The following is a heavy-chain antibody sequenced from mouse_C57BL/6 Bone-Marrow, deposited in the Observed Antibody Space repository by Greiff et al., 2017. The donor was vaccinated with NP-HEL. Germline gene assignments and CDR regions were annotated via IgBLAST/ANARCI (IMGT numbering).Heavy chain of an antibody. CDR1: GFTFSDYG. CDR2: ISSGSSTI. V-gene: IGHV5-17*01. CDR3: ARLTGVGLYAMDY. D-gene: IGHD4-1*01. Sequence: EVKVVESGGGLVKPGGSLKLSCAASGFTFSDYGMHWVRQAPEKGLEWVAYISSGSSTIYYADTVKGRFTISRDNAKNTLFLQMTSLRSEDTAMYYCARLTGVGLYAMDYWGQGTSVTVSS. J-gene: IGHJ4*01.